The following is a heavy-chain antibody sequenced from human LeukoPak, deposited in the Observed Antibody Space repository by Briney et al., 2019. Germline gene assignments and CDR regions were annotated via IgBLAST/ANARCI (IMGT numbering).Heavy chain of an antibody. CDR1: GFTFSSYG. V-gene: IGHV3-30*02. Sequence: GGSLRLSCAASGFTFSSYGMHWVRQAPGQGLEWVAFIQYDGNKKYYADSVKGRFTISRDNSKSTLFMQMKSLRAEDTAVYYCAKDRRGVVVTNFDYWGQGLLVTVSS. CDR2: IQYDGNKK. D-gene: IGHD2-21*02. J-gene: IGHJ4*02. CDR3: AKDRRGVVVTNFDY.